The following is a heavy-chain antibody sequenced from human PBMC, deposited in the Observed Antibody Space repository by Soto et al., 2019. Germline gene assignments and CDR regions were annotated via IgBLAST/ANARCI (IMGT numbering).Heavy chain of an antibody. Sequence: LRLSCAASGFTFSSYAMHWVRQAPGKGLEWVAVISYDGTNKNYADSVKGRFTISRDNSKNTLYLQMNSLRDEDTAVYYCARDLSCRGGSCYPPHGWFDPWGQGTLVTVSS. D-gene: IGHD2-15*01. CDR3: ARDLSCRGGSCYPPHGWFDP. CDR1: GFTFSSYA. V-gene: IGHV3-30-3*01. CDR2: ISYDGTNK. J-gene: IGHJ5*02.